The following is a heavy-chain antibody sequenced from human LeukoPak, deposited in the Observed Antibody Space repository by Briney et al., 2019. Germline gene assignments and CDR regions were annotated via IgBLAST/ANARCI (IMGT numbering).Heavy chain of an antibody. CDR1: GFSFSSYW. Sequence: GGSLRLSCGASGFSFSSYWMSWVRQAPGKGLEWVANIKQDGSEKYYVDSVKGRFTISRDNAKNSLYLQMNSLRAEDTAVYYCARDMVVETVVVPDTHPNYYYYMDVWGKGTTVTVSS. V-gene: IGHV3-7*01. CDR2: IKQDGSEK. J-gene: IGHJ6*03. CDR3: ARDMVVETVVVPDTHPNYYYYMDV. D-gene: IGHD2-2*03.